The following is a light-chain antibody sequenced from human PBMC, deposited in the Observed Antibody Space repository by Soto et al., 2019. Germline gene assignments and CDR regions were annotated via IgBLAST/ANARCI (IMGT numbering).Light chain of an antibody. V-gene: IGLV1-44*01. CDR3: AAWDDSLNARYV. CDR2: SNS. CDR1: SSNIATKS. Sequence: QSVLTQPPSASGTPGQRVTISCSGSSSNIATKSVNWYQQLPGTAPKLLIYSNSQRSSGVPDRFSGSKSGTSACLAIRGLQSEDEADYYCAAWDDSLNARYVFGTGTKLTVL. J-gene: IGLJ1*01.